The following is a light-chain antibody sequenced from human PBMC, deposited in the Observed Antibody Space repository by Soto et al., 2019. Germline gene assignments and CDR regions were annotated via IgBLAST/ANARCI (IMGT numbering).Light chain of an antibody. CDR1: QSISHF. CDR2: DAS. J-gene: IGKJ1*01. Sequence: DIQMTQSPATLSASVGERATITCRASQSISHFLAWYQQKPGKVPKLLIYDASNWGSGVPSRFSGSGSGTKFTLTIASLQPDDFATYYCQQYETFSGTFGPGTKVDIK. CDR3: QQYETFSGT. V-gene: IGKV1-5*01.